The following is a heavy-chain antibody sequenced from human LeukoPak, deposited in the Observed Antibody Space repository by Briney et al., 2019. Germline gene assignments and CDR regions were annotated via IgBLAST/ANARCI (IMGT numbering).Heavy chain of an antibody. D-gene: IGHD2-2*01. J-gene: IGHJ6*03. CDR1: GFTFSSYS. Sequence: PGGSLRLSCAASGFTFSSYSMNWVRQAPGKGLEWVSYISSSSSTIYYADSVKGRFTISRDNAKNSLYLQMNSLRAEDTAVYYCARDHIVVVPAAMRGDDYYYYYMDVWGKGTTVTVSS. V-gene: IGHV3-48*01. CDR2: ISSSSSTI. CDR3: ARDHIVVVPAAMRGDDYYYYYMDV.